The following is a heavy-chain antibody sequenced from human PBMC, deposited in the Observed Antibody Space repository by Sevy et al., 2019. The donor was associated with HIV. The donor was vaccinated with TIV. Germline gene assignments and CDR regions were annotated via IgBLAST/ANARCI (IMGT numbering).Heavy chain of an antibody. J-gene: IGHJ4*02. Sequence: GGSLRLSCAASGFTFSSYGMHWVRQAPGKGLEWVAVISYDGSNKYYADSVKGRFTISRDNSKNTLYLQMNSLRAEDTAVYYCARIGTNYCSGGSCPIDYWGQGTLVTVSS. V-gene: IGHV3-30*03. CDR2: ISYDGSNK. D-gene: IGHD2-15*01. CDR3: ARIGTNYCSGGSCPIDY. CDR1: GFTFSSYG.